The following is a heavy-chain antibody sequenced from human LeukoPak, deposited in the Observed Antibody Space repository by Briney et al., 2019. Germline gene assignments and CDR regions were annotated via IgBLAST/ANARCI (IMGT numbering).Heavy chain of an antibody. Sequence: GRALGLSLAASGFPFSRYGMDWGRPAPGKGGGGGGGISYDGSNKYYSDSVKGRFTISRDNSKNTLYLQMNSLRAEDTAVYYCAKDISPYDSSGYYDYWGQGTLVTVSS. J-gene: IGHJ4*02. CDR2: ISYDGSNK. V-gene: IGHV3-30*18. CDR3: AKDISPYDSSGYYDY. CDR1: GFPFSRYG. D-gene: IGHD3-22*01.